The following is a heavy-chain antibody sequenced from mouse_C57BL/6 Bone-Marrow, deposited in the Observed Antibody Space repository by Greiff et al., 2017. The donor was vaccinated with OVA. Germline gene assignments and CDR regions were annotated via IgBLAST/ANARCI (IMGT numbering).Heavy chain of an antibody. Sequence: EVKLMESGGGLVKPGGSLKLSCAASGFTFSDYGMHWVRQAPEKGLEWVAFISSGSSTIYYADTVKGRFTISRDNAKNTLFLQMTSLRSEDTAMYYCARSGDGYPDYAMDYWGQGTSVTVSS. CDR1: GFTFSDYG. CDR2: ISSGSSTI. V-gene: IGHV5-17*01. D-gene: IGHD2-3*01. CDR3: ARSGDGYPDYAMDY. J-gene: IGHJ4*01.